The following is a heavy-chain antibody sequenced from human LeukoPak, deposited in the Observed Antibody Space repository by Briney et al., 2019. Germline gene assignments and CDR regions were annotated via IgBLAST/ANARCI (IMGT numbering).Heavy chain of an antibody. CDR2: ISGSGGST. V-gene: IGHV3-23*01. D-gene: IGHD6-19*01. CDR1: GFTFSSYA. Sequence: GGSLRLSCAASGFTFSSYAMSWVRQAPGKGLEWVSAISGSGGSTYYADSVKGRFTISRDNSKNTLHLQMNSLRAEDTAVYYCAVGIAVATRFHYWGQGTLVTVSS. J-gene: IGHJ4*02. CDR3: AVGIAVATRFHY.